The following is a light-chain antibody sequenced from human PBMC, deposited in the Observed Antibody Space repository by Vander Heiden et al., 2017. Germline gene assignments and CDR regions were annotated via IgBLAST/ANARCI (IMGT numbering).Light chain of an antibody. Sequence: EIVMTQSPATLSVSPGERATLSCRASQSVSSNLAWYRQKPGQAPRLLMYGASTRAIGIPARFSGSGSGTEFTLIISSLQSEDFAVYYWQQYNNWPRTFGQGTKVDIK. CDR1: QSVSSN. V-gene: IGKV3-15*01. CDR2: GAS. CDR3: QQYNNWPRT. J-gene: IGKJ1*01.